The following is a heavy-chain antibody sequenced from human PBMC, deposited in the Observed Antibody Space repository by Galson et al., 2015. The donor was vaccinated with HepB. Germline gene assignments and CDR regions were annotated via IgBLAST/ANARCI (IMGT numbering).Heavy chain of an antibody. CDR3: AVDDGHANYYDPGKHY. CDR2: VYIGVST. V-gene: IGHV4-4*07. Sequence: SETLSLTCSVSGVSISLYYWSWIRQSAEKRLEWIGRVYIGVSTKYNPSLNSRSTMSVDTSTNQFSLKLSSVTAADTAVYYCAVDDGHANYYDPGKHYWGQGILVTVSS. J-gene: IGHJ4*02. CDR1: GVSISLYY. D-gene: IGHD3-16*01.